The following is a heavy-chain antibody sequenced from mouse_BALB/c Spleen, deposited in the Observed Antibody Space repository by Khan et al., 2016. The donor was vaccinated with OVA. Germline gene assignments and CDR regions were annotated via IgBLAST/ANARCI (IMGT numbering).Heavy chain of an antibody. V-gene: IGHV3-8*02. CDR3: ARSTYRYAFVY. D-gene: IGHD2-12*01. CDR1: GDSITSGY. J-gene: IGHJ3*01. Sequence: EVQLQESGPSLVKPSQTLSLTCSVTGDSITSGYWNWIRKCPGNKLEYMGYIIYTGYTYYNPSLKSRISITRHTSKNQYYLQLSSVTDEDTATYYCARSTYRYAFVYWGQGTLVTVSA. CDR2: IIYTGYT.